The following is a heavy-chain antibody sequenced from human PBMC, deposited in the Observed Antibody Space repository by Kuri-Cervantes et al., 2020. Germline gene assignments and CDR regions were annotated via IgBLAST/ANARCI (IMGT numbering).Heavy chain of an antibody. CDR1: GYTFTSYY. D-gene: IGHD6-19*01. CDR3: ARETRYSSGWYCGFDP. J-gene: IGHJ5*02. Sequence: ASVKVSCKASGYTFTSYYMHWVRQAPGQGLEWMGIINPSGGSTSYAQKFQGRVTMTRDTSISTAYMELSRLRSDDTAVYYCARETRYSSGWYCGFDPWGQGTLVTVSS. V-gene: IGHV1-46*01. CDR2: INPSGGST.